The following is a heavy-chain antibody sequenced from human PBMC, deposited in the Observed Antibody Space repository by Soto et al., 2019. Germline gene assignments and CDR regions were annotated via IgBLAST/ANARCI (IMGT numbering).Heavy chain of an antibody. CDR1: GDTFSSYT. V-gene: IGHV1-69*02. CDR2: IIPILGIA. D-gene: IGHD3-10*01. CDR3: AKQSGSGSYYNVGSGGHLDY. J-gene: IGHJ4*02. Sequence: VKVSCKASGDTFSSYTISWVRQAPGQGLEWMGRIIPILGIANYAQKFQGRFTISRDNSKNTLYLQMTSLRAEDTAMYYCAKQSGSGSYYNVGSGGHLDYWGQGTLVTVSS.